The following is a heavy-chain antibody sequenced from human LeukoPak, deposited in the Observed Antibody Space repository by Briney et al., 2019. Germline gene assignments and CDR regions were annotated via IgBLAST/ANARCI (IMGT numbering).Heavy chain of an antibody. CDR2: ISAYNGNT. J-gene: IGHJ5*02. CDR1: GYTFTSYG. D-gene: IGHD6-13*01. Sequence: ASVKVSCKASGYTFTSYGISWVRQAPGQGLEWMGWISAYNGNTNYGQKLQGRVTMTTDTSTSTAYMELRSLRSDDTAVYYCARDADPNIAAAGTIIPFDPWGQGTLVTVSS. CDR3: ARDADPNIAAAGTIIPFDP. V-gene: IGHV1-18*04.